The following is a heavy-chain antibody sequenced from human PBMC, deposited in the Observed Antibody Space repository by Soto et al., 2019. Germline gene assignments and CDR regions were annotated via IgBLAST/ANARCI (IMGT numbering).Heavy chain of an antibody. CDR1: GGSISSGDYY. Sequence: PSETLSLTCVVSGGSISSGDYYWSWIRQPPGKGLEWIGYIYYSGSTYYNPSLKSRVTISVDTSKNQFSLKLSSVTAADTAVYYCARDLLLWFGELTRSYYYGMDVWGQGTTVTVSS. J-gene: IGHJ6*02. V-gene: IGHV4-30-4*01. D-gene: IGHD3-10*01. CDR2: IYYSGST. CDR3: ARDLLLWFGELTRSYYYGMDV.